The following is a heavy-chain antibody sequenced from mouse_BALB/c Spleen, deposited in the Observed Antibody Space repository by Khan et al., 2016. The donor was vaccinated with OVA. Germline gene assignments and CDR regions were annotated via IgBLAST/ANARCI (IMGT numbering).Heavy chain of an antibody. Sequence: QIQLVQSGADLMKPGAPVKISCKVTGYTFSTYWIEWIKQRPGHGLEWIGEILPGSGSIKYNEKFKGKATFTADTSSNTAYMQLSSLTSEDSTVYYCARVNYGSRDYFDYWGQGTTLTVSS. CDR2: ILPGSGSI. J-gene: IGHJ2*01. CDR3: ARVNYGSRDYFDY. V-gene: IGHV1-9*01. CDR1: GYTFSTYW. D-gene: IGHD1-1*01.